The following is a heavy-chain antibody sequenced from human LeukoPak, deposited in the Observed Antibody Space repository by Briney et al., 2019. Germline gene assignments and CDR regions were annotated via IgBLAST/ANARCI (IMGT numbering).Heavy chain of an antibody. V-gene: IGHV3-49*04. Sequence: GGSLRLSCATSGFIFENYAMTWVRQAPGKGLEWLGFIRSKGFGGTAQYAASVKGRFTISRDNSERVAYLEMDSLKIEDTAVYFCYRDVNGSSYWGQGTLVTVSS. D-gene: IGHD2-8*01. CDR3: YRDVNGSSY. CDR1: GFIFENYA. CDR2: IRSKGFGGTA. J-gene: IGHJ4*02.